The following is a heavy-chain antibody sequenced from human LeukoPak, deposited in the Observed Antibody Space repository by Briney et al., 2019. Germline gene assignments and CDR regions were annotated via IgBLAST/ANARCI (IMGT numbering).Heavy chain of an antibody. CDR1: GFTFSSYG. D-gene: IGHD1-14*01. Sequence: GGSLRLSCAASGFTFSSYGMHWVRQAPGKGLEWVAVISYDGSNKYYADSVKGRFTISRDNSKNTLYLQMNSLRAEDTAVYYCAKVPLTLDYYYGMDVWGQGTTVTVSS. V-gene: IGHV3-30*18. CDR3: AKVPLTLDYYYGMDV. J-gene: IGHJ6*02. CDR2: ISYDGSNK.